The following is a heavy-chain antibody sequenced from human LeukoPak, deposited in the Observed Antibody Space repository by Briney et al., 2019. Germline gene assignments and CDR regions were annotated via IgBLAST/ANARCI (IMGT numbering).Heavy chain of an antibody. CDR3: ARGSNIWYYFDY. V-gene: IGHV4-34*01. CDR2: INHSGST. D-gene: IGHD2/OR15-2a*01. Sequence: SETLSLTCAVYGGSFSGYYWSWIRQPPGKGLEWIGEINHSGSTNYNPSLKSRVTISVDTSKNQFSLKLSSVTAADTAVYYCARGSNIWYYFDYWGQGTLVTVSS. J-gene: IGHJ4*02. CDR1: GGSFSGYY.